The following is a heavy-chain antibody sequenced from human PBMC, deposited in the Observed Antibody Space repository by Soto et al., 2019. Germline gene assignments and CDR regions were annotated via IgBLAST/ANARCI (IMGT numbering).Heavy chain of an antibody. V-gene: IGHV3-66*01. J-gene: IGHJ6*02. Sequence: GGSLRLSCAASGFTVSSNYMSWVRQAPGKGLEWVSVIYSGGSTYYADSVKGRFTISRDNSKNTLYLQMNSLRAEDTAVYYCARRLGTGYYYGMDVWGQGTTVTVSS. CDR3: ARRLGTGYYYGMDV. CDR2: IYSGGST. D-gene: IGHD2-21*02. CDR1: GFTVSSNY.